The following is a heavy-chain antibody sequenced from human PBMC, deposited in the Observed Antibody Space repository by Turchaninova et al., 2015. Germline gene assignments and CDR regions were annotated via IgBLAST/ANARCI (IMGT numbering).Heavy chain of an antibody. V-gene: IGHV4-39*01. Sequence: QLQLQESGPGLVKPSETLSLTCTVSGGSISSTRYYWGWIRQPPGKGLGWIGTIYNRGSPYPKPSLESRVTISVDTSQNQFSLKLSTVTAADTAVYYCARRQYCSSTSCYEGVWGQGTTVTVSS. CDR3: ARRQYCSSTSCYEGV. CDR2: IYNRGSP. D-gene: IGHD2-2*01. J-gene: IGHJ6*02. CDR1: GGSISSTRYY.